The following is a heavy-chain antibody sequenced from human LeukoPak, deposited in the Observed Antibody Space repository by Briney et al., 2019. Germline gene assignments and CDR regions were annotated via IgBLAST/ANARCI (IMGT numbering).Heavy chain of an antibody. Sequence: ASVKVSCKASGYTFTGCYIHWVRQAPGQGLEWMGWINPNSGGTNYAQKFQGRVTMTRDTSISTAYMELSRLRSDDTAVYYCARAGIWDYSDSSGYHNGAFDIWGQGTMVTVSS. CDR3: ARAGIWDYSDSSGYHNGAFDI. D-gene: IGHD3-22*01. J-gene: IGHJ3*02. CDR2: INPNSGGT. CDR1: GYTFTGCY. V-gene: IGHV1-2*02.